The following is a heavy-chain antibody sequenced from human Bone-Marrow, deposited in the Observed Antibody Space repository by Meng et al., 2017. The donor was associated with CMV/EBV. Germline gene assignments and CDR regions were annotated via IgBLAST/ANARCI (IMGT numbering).Heavy chain of an antibody. Sequence: ASVKVSCKASGGTFSSYAINWVRQAPGQGLEWMGWINPNSGGTNYAQKFQGRVTMTRDTSISTAYMELSRLRSDDTAVYYCAREDYYDSSGFSPGRFDLWGQGTLVTVSS. J-gene: IGHJ5*02. V-gene: IGHV1-2*02. CDR1: GGTFSSYA. CDR2: INPNSGGT. D-gene: IGHD3-22*01. CDR3: AREDYYDSSGFSPGRFDL.